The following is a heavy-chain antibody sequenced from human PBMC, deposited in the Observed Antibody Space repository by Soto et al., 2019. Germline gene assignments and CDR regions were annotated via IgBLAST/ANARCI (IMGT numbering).Heavy chain of an antibody. D-gene: IGHD3-22*01. CDR1: GFTFSSYA. J-gene: IGHJ4*02. Sequence: GGSLRLSCAASGFTFSSYAMHWVRQAPGKGLEWVAVISYDGSNKYYADSVKGRFTISRDNSKNTLYLQMNSLRAGGKAVYYWARAPTPPDYYDSSGYYHNFGSNPYYFDYWGQGTLVTVSS. CDR3: ARAPTPPDYYDSSGYYHNFGSNPYYFDY. CDR2: ISYDGSNK. V-gene: IGHV3-30-3*01.